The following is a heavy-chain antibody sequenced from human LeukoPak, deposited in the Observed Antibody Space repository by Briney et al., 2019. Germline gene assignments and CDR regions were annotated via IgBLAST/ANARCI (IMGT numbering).Heavy chain of an antibody. V-gene: IGHV4-38-2*02. CDR1: GYSISSGYY. J-gene: IGHJ3*02. D-gene: IGHD3-16*02. CDR2: IYHSGST. Sequence: SETLSLTCTVSGYSISSGYYWGWIRQPPGKGLEWIGSIYHSGSTYYNPSLKSRVTISVDTSKNQFSLKLSSVTAADTAVYYCARDAPFDYVWGSYRSDAFDIWGQGTMVTVSS. CDR3: ARDAPFDYVWGSYRSDAFDI.